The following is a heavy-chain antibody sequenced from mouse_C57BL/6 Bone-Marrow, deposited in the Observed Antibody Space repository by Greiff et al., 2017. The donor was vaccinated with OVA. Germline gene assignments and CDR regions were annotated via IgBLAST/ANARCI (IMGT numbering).Heavy chain of an antibody. CDR1: GFNIKDDY. CDR2: IDPENGDT. Sequence: DVQLVESGAELVRPGASVKLSCTASGFNIKDDYMHWVKQRPEQGLEWIGWIDPENGDTEYASKFQGKATITADTSSNTAYLQLSSLTSEDTAVYYCTTKGYYFDYWGQGTTLTVSS. CDR3: TTKGYYFDY. J-gene: IGHJ2*01. V-gene: IGHV14-4*01.